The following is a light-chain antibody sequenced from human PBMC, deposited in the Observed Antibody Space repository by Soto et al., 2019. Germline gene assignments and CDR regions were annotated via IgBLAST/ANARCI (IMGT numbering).Light chain of an antibody. V-gene: IGLV2-23*01. CDR3: CSYAGSSTHVV. CDR2: EGN. Sequence: QSALTQPASVSGSPGQSITISCTGTSSDVGSYNLVSWYQQHPGKAPKLMIYEGNKRPSGVSNRFSGSKSGNTASLTISGLQADDEADYYCCSYAGSSTHVVFGGGTKLTVL. J-gene: IGLJ2*01. CDR1: SSDVGSYNL.